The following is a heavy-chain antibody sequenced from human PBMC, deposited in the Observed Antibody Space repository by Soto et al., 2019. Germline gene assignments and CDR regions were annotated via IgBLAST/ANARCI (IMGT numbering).Heavy chain of an antibody. CDR3: ANLHPRDYYDSSGSP. Sequence: PGGSLRLSCAASGFTFSSYGMHWVRQAPGKGLEWVAVISYDGSNKYYADSVKGRFTISRDNSKNTLYLQMNSLRAEDTAVYYCANLHPRDYYDSSGSPWGQGTLVIVSS. V-gene: IGHV3-30*18. J-gene: IGHJ4*02. CDR1: GFTFSSYG. CDR2: ISYDGSNK. D-gene: IGHD3-22*01.